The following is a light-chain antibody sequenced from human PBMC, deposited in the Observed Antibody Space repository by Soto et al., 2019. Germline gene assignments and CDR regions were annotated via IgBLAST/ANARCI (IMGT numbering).Light chain of an antibody. Sequence: DIQMTQSPSTLSASVGDRVTITCRASQSISSWLAWYQQKPGKAPKVLIYDASSLQSGVPSRFSGSGSGTDFTLTISSLQPDDFATYYCQQYNSYSTFGQGTKVDI. V-gene: IGKV1-5*01. CDR3: QQYNSYST. J-gene: IGKJ1*01. CDR1: QSISSW. CDR2: DAS.